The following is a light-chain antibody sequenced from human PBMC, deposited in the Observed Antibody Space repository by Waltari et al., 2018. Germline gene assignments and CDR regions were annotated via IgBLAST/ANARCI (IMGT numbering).Light chain of an antibody. Sequence: QLVLTQSPSASASLGASVKLTCTLSSGHSSNIIAWLPQRPERGPRYLMKVNSDGSHSKGDDIPDHFSGSSSGAERYLTISSLQSEDEADYYCETGGHGTWVFGGGTKLTVL. CDR3: ETGGHGTWV. V-gene: IGLV4-69*01. CDR1: SGHSSNI. J-gene: IGLJ3*02. CDR2: VNSDGSH.